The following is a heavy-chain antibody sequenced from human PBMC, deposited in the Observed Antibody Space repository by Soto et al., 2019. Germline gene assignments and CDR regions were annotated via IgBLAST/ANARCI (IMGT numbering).Heavy chain of an antibody. Sequence: QVQLVQSGAEVKKPGSSVKVSCKASGGTFSSYAISWVRQAPGQGLEWMGGIIPIFGTANYAQKFQGRVTITADESTSTAYMALSSLRSEDTAVYYCARGESCSSTSCYNWFDPWGQGTLVTVSS. CDR1: GGTFSSYA. CDR2: IIPIFGTA. J-gene: IGHJ5*02. V-gene: IGHV1-69*01. D-gene: IGHD2-2*01. CDR3: ARGESCSSTSCYNWFDP.